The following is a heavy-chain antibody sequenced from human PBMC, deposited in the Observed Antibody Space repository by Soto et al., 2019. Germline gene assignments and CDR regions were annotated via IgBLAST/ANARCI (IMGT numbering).Heavy chain of an antibody. J-gene: IGHJ5*02. CDR2: ISLYSDGT. CDR1: GYTFSNYG. D-gene: IGHD2-2*01. CDR3: ARVVPGAEAWFGP. Sequence: GXSVKGSFKTSGYTFSNYGITWGRQAPGQPLEWLGWISLYSDGTNYAQKFQGRVSMTTDTSTTTAYMELRSLRSDDKAVYYCARVVPGAEAWFGPWGQGTLVTVYS. V-gene: IGHV1-18*01.